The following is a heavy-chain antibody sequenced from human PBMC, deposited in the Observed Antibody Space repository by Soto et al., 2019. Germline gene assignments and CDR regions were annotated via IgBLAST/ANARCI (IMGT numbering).Heavy chain of an antibody. V-gene: IGHV3-15*07. CDR1: GFIFSNAW. CDR2: IKSKADGGTI. CDR3: TTDLPGDTSDY. D-gene: IGHD3-16*01. J-gene: IGHJ4*02. Sequence: EAQLVESGGVLVKPGVSLRLSCAASGFIFSNAWMNWVRQAPGKGLEWVGRIKSKADGGTIDYAAPVRGRFIISRDDSKNTLYLQINSLKTEDKAVYFCTTDLPGDTSDYWGQGTLVTVSS.